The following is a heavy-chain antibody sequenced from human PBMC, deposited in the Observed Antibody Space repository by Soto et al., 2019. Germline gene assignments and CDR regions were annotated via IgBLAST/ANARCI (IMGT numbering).Heavy chain of an antibody. CDR2: INHSGST. D-gene: IGHD2-8*01. CDR1: GGSFSGYY. V-gene: IGHV4-34*01. Sequence: SETLSLTCAVYGGSFSGYYWSWIRQPPGKGLEWIGEINHSGSTNYNPSLKSRVTISVDSSKNQFCLKHSSVTAAYNALYYRARGRVIMVYDRGLYYYCMDACGHGTTVAVAS. J-gene: IGHJ6*02. CDR3: ARGRVIMVYDRGLYYYCMDA.